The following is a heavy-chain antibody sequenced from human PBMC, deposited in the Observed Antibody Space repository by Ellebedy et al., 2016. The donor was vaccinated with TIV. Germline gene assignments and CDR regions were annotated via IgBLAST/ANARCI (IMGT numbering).Heavy chain of an antibody. V-gene: IGHV5-51*01. J-gene: IGHJ4*02. CDR3: ARYQNYAILTGYPLTFDY. D-gene: IGHD3-9*01. CDR1: GYSFTSQW. Sequence: GESLKISCKGSGYSFTSQWIGWVRQMPGKGLEWMGIIYPGDSDTRYSPSFQGQVTISADKSISTAYLQWSSLKASATAMYYCARYQNYAILTGYPLTFDYWGQGTLVTVSS. CDR2: IYPGDSDT.